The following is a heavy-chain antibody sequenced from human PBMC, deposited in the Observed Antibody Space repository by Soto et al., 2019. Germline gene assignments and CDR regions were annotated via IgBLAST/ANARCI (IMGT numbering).Heavy chain of an antibody. Sequence: GGSLRLSCADSGFSFSTYSMSWVRQTPGKGLEWVSAITATGDRTYYADSVTGRFTIPRDNSKKTHYLQMTSLRAEDTAIYYCATMNGYFEYWGQGTPVTVSS. CDR2: ITATGDRT. J-gene: IGHJ4*02. CDR1: GFSFSTYS. V-gene: IGHV3-23*01. D-gene: IGHD3-22*01. CDR3: ATMNGYFEY.